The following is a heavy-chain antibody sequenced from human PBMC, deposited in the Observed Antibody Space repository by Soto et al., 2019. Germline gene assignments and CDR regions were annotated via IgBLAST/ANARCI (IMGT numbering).Heavy chain of an antibody. CDR3: AKGTQWVGAMGPWAFDI. V-gene: IGHV3-23*01. CDR1: GFTFSSYA. CDR2: ISGSGGST. D-gene: IGHD1-26*01. Sequence: EVQLLESGGGLVQPGGSLRLSCAASGFTFSSYAMSWVRQAPGKGLEWVSAISGSGGSTYYADSEKGRFTISRDNSKNTLYLQMNSLRAEDTAVYYCAKGTQWVGAMGPWAFDIWGQGTMVTVSS. J-gene: IGHJ3*02.